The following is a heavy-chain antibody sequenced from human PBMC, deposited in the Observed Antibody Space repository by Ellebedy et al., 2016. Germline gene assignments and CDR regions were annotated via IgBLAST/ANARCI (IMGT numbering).Heavy chain of an antibody. Sequence: SVKGRFTISRDNAKNSLYLQMNSLRAEDTAVYYCARGLNSAVDSWGQGTLVTVSS. V-gene: IGHV3-21*01. CDR3: ARGLNSAVDS. D-gene: IGHD3-10*01. J-gene: IGHJ4*02.